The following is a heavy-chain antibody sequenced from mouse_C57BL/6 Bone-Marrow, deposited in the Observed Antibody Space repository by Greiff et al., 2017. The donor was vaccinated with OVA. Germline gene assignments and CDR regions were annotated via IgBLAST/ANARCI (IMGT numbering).Heavy chain of an antibody. CDR3: ARVLITTVVAHWYFDV. Sequence: EVMLVESGGGLVKPGGSLKLSCAASGFTFSSYAMSWVRQTPEKRLEWVATISDGGSYTYYPDNVKGRFTISRDNAKNNLYLQMSHLKSEDTAMYYCARVLITTVVAHWYFDVWGTGTTVTVSS. CDR1: GFTFSSYA. CDR2: ISDGGSYT. V-gene: IGHV5-4*03. D-gene: IGHD1-1*01. J-gene: IGHJ1*03.